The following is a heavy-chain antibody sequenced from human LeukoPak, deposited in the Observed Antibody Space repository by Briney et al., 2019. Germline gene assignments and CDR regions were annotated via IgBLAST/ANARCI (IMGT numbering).Heavy chain of an antibody. D-gene: IGHD4-17*01. CDR3: ARDKYGDYVGYNWFHP. V-gene: IGHV3-48*01. J-gene: IGHJ5*02. Sequence: PGGSLRLSCVASGFTFSSYSMNWVRQTPGKGLEWVSYISSSSSTIYYADSVKGRFTISRDNAKNSLYLQMNSLRAEDTAVYYCARDKYGDYVGYNWFHPWGEGTLVTVSS. CDR1: GFTFSSYS. CDR2: ISSSSSTI.